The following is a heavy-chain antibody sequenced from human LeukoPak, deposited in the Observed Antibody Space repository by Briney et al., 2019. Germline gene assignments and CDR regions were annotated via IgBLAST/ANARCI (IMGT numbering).Heavy chain of an antibody. Sequence: GSSVKVSCKASGGTFSSYAISWVRQAPRQGLEWMGGIIPIFGTANYAQKFQGRVTITTDESTSTAYMELSSLRSEDTAVYYCARGSTGNHSPPHFDYWGQGTLVTVSS. CDR2: IIPIFGTA. V-gene: IGHV1-69*05. CDR3: ARGSTGNHSPPHFDY. J-gene: IGHJ4*02. CDR1: GGTFSSYA. D-gene: IGHD3-10*01.